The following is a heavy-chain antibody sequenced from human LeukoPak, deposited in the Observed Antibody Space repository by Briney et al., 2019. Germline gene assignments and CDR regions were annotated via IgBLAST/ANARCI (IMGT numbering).Heavy chain of an antibody. V-gene: IGHV1-18*01. J-gene: IGHJ6*02. CDR2: INSYNGNT. CDR1: GFTFNDYG. D-gene: IGHD2-2*02. CDR3: ARDLKGYCVGSSCYKRGYYDYGIDV. Sequence: ASVKVSCKASGFTFNDYGISWVRQAPGQGLEWMGWINSYNGNTNYAQNVQGRVTMTIDTSTSIAYMELRSLRSDDTAVYYCARDLKGYCVGSSCYKRGYYDYGIDVWGQGTTVTVSS.